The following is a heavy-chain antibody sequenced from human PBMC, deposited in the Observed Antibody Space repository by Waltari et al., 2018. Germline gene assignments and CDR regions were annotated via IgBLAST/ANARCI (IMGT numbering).Heavy chain of an antibody. D-gene: IGHD6-25*01. Sequence: EVQLVESEGGLVQPGGSLRLSCAASGITVGNNYMSWVRQAPGKCLELISLIYSSGSTYYADSVKGRFTISRDNSKNTLYLQMNSLRSEDTAVYFCARDPPGVAATGPGRGWGQGTLVTVSS. V-gene: IGHV3-66*02. J-gene: IGHJ4*02. CDR1: GITVGNNY. CDR3: ARDPPGVAATGPGRG. CDR2: IYSSGST.